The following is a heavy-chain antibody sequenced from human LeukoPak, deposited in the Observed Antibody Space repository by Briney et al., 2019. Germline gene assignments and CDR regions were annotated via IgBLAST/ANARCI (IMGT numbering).Heavy chain of an antibody. Sequence: GGSLRLSCAASGFTFNSYWMTWVRQAPGKGLEWVANINQGGSETYYVDSVKGRFTISRDNAKNSLFLQMNSLRAEDTAVYYCARGHYDMGVWGQGTTATVSS. CDR2: INQGGSET. CDR3: ARGHYDMGV. J-gene: IGHJ6*02. CDR1: GFTFNSYW. V-gene: IGHV3-7*05.